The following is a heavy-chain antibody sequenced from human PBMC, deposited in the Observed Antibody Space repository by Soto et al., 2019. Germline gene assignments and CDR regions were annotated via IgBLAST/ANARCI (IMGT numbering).Heavy chain of an antibody. D-gene: IGHD4-17*01. V-gene: IGHV4-59*01. J-gene: IGHJ5*02. CDR2: IYYSGST. Sequence: SETLSLTCTVSGGSISSYYWSWIRQPPGKGLEWIGYIYYSGSTNYNPSLKSRVTISVDTSKNQFSLKLSSVTAADTAVYYCARYGDYVFDWFDPWGQGTLVSVSS. CDR3: ARYGDYVFDWFDP. CDR1: GGSISSYY.